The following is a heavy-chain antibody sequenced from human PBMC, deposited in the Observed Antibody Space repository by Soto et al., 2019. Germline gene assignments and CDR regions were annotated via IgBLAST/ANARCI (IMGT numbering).Heavy chain of an antibody. CDR1: GGSISSGDYY. CDR3: ARELEYCSSTSCYRWMDV. D-gene: IGHD2-2*02. V-gene: IGHV4-39*07. J-gene: IGHJ6*02. CDR2: IYHSGST. Sequence: SETLSLTCTVSGGSISSGDYYWGWIRQPPGKGLEWIGSIYHSGSTYYNPSLKSRVTISVDTSKNQFSLKLSSVTAADTAVYYCARELEYCSSTSCYRWMDVWGQGTTVTVSS.